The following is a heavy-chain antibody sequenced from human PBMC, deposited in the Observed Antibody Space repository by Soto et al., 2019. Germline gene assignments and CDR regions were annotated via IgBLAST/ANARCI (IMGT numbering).Heavy chain of an antibody. CDR1: GFTFSSYS. V-gene: IGHV3-21*06. J-gene: IGHJ4*02. CDR3: ARVRMYSSSSEAAYYLDY. CDR2: ISSSSSYI. D-gene: IGHD6-13*01. Sequence: LRLSCAASGFTFSSYSMNWVRQAPGKGLEWVSSISSSSSYIYYADSMKGRFTISRDNAKNSLYLLMNSLRAEDTAVYYCARVRMYSSSSEAAYYLDYWGQGTLVTVSS.